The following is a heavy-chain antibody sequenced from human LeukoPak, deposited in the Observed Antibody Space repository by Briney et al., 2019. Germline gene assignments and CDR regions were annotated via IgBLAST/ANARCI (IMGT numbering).Heavy chain of an antibody. Sequence: GGSLRLSCAASGFTFSSYSMNWVRQAPGKGLEWVSSISSSSSYIYYADSVKGRFTISRDNAKNSLYLQMNSLRAEDTAVYYCARGAWRLDAFDIWGQGTMVTVSS. CDR1: GFTFSSYS. CDR3: ARGAWRLDAFDI. V-gene: IGHV3-21*01. CDR2: ISSSSSYI. J-gene: IGHJ3*02.